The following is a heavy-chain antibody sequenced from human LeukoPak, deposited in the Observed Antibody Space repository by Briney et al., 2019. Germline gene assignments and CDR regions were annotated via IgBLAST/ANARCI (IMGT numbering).Heavy chain of an antibody. Sequence: GASVKVSCKASGYTFTSYYMHWVRQAPGQGLEWMGIINPSGGSTTYAQKFQGRVTMTRDTSTSTVYMELSSLRSEDTAVYYCARDQWRYCSSTSCYSGIDYWGQGTLVTVSS. V-gene: IGHV1-46*01. J-gene: IGHJ4*02. CDR1: GYTFTSYY. CDR3: ARDQWRYCSSTSCYSGIDY. CDR2: INPSGGST. D-gene: IGHD2-2*02.